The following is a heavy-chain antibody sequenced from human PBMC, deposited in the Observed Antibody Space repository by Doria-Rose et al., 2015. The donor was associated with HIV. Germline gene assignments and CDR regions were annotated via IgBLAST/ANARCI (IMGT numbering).Heavy chain of an antibody. Sequence: TFSSYWMSWVRQAPGRLLVWVANIKQDGSEKYYVDSVKGRFTISRDNAKNSLNLQMNCLRAEDTAVYYCARNLLEDYYDSSGFDFWGQGTLVTVSS. J-gene: IGHJ4*02. CDR3: ARNLLEDYYDSSGFDF. D-gene: IGHD3-22*01. V-gene: IGHV3-7*01. CDR1: TFSSYW. CDR2: IKQDGSEK.